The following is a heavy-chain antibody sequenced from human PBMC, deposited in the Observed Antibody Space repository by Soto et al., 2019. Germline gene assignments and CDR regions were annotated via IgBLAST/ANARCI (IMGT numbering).Heavy chain of an antibody. CDR2: INGDGSST. D-gene: IGHD5-18*01. CDR1: GCTFINYW. CDR3: ARRDAAMVVI. V-gene: IGHV3-74*01. Sequence: GVSLRLSCAAAGCTFINYWRHWVRQAPGKGLVWVSRINGDGSSTTYADSVKGRFTISRDNAKYTLYLQMNSLRVEDTAVYYCARRDAAMVVIWGQGTLVTVSS. J-gene: IGHJ4*02.